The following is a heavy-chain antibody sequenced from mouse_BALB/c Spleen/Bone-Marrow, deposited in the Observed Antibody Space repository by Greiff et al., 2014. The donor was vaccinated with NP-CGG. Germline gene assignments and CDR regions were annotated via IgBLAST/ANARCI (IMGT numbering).Heavy chain of an antibody. D-gene: IGHD2-14*01. V-gene: IGHV1-39*01. CDR1: GHSFTGYN. Sequence: EVQLVESGPELEKLGASVKISCKASGHSFTGYNMNWVKQSHGKSLEWIGNIDPYYGTTTFNQKFKDKATLTVDKSSSTAYMQLKSLTSEDSAVYYCTRSRAYFRDWFAYWGQGTLVTVSA. CDR2: IDPYYGTT. J-gene: IGHJ3*01. CDR3: TRSRAYFRDWFAY.